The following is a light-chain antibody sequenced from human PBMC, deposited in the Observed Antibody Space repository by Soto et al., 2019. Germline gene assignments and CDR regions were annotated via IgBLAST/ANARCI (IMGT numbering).Light chain of an antibody. CDR3: QSYDSSLSGWA. CDR2: GNS. CDR1: SSNIGAGYD. V-gene: IGLV1-40*01. J-gene: IGLJ3*02. Sequence: QSVLTQPPSVSGAPGQRVTISCTGSSSNIGAGYDVHWYQQLPGTAPKLLIYGNSNRPSGVPDRFSGSKSGTLASLAITGLRAEDEADYYCQSYDSSLSGWAFGGGTQLTVL.